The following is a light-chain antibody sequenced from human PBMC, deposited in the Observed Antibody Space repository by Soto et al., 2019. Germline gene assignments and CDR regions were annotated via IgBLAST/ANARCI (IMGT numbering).Light chain of an antibody. CDR1: QSISSW. J-gene: IGKJ1*01. Sequence: DIQMTQSPSTLSASVGDRVTITCRASQSISSWLAWYQQKPGKAPKLLIYDASSLESGVPSRFSGSGSWTEFTLTISSLQPDDFATYYCQQRSFGQGTKVDIK. CDR2: DAS. CDR3: QQRS. V-gene: IGKV1-5*01.